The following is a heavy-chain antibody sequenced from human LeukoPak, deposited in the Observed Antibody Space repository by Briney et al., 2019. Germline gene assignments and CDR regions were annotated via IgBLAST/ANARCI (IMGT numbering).Heavy chain of an antibody. CDR1: GGSISSYY. V-gene: IGHV4-59*01. CDR2: IYYSGST. D-gene: IGHD1-7*01. CDR3: ARGVITGTTLGY. J-gene: IGHJ4*02. Sequence: SETLSLTCTVSGGSISSYYWSWIRQPPGKGLGWIGYIYYSGSTNYNPSLKSRVTISVDTSKNQFSLKLSSVTAADTAVYYCARGVITGTTLGYWGQGTLVTVSS.